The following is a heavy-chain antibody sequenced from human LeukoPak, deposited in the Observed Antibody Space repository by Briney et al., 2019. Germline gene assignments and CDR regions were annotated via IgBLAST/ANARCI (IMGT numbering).Heavy chain of an antibody. D-gene: IGHD4-23*01. CDR1: GFTFSSYW. J-gene: IGHJ4*02. V-gene: IGHV3-74*01. CDR2: IASDGSST. CDR3: ARGRPHGNDY. Sequence: GGSLRLSCAASGFTFSSYWMNWVRHAPGKGLVWVSRIASDGSSTTYADSVKGRFSISRDNAKNTLYLQMNSLRVEDTAVYYCARGRPHGNDYWGQGTLITVSS.